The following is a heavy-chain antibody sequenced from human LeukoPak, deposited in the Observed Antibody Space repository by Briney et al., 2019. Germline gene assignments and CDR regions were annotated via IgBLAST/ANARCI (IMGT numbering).Heavy chain of an antibody. CDR2: ISGSGGST. J-gene: IGHJ5*02. Sequence: PGGSLRLPCAASGFTFSSYAMSWVRQAPGKGLEWVSAISGSGGSTYYADSVKGRFTISRDNSKNTLYLQMNSLRAEDTALYYRAKGLTIFGNNCFDPWGQGTLVTVSS. V-gene: IGHV3-23*01. D-gene: IGHD3-3*01. CDR1: GFTFSSYA. CDR3: AKGLTIFGNNCFDP.